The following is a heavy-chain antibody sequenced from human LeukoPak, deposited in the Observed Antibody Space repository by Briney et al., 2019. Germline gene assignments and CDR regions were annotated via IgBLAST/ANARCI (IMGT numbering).Heavy chain of an antibody. D-gene: IGHD3-22*01. J-gene: IGHJ4*02. Sequence: ASVKVSCKASGYTFTSYYMHWVRQAPGQGLEWMGIINPSGGSTSYAQKFQGRVTMTRDTSTSTVYMELSSLRSEDTAVYYCARDSGHYYDSSGYYFDYWGQGTLVTVSS. CDR1: GYTFTSYY. CDR3: ARDSGHYYDSSGYYFDY. V-gene: IGHV1-46*01. CDR2: INPSGGST.